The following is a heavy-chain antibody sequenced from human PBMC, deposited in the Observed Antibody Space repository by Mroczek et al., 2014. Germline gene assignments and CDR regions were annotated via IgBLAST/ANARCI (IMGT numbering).Heavy chain of an antibody. CDR3: AKEANSYCTNGVCYPYYYYYGMDV. CDR2: ISYDGSNK. V-gene: IGHV3-30*18. J-gene: IGHJ6*02. CDR1: GFTFSSYG. D-gene: IGHD2-8*01. Sequence: ESGGGVVQPGRSLRLSCAASGFTFSSYGMHWVRQAPGKGLEWVAVISYDGSNKYYADSVKGRFTISRDNSKNTLYLQMNSLRAEDTAVYYCAKEANSYCTNGVCYPYYYYYGMDVWGQGTHGH.